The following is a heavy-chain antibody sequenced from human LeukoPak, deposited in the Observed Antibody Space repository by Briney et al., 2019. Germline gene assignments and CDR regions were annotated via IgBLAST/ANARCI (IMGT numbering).Heavy chain of an antibody. CDR2: ITDDGSST. Sequence: PGGSLRLSCAASGFTLSNYWMHWVRQVPGKGLVWVSRITDDGSSTGYVDSVKGRFTISRDNAKNTLYLQMNSLRGKDTAVYYCASSGRGHFYFDYWGQGALVTVSS. D-gene: IGHD3-10*01. V-gene: IGHV3-74*01. CDR3: ASSGRGHFYFDY. J-gene: IGHJ4*02. CDR1: GFTLSNYW.